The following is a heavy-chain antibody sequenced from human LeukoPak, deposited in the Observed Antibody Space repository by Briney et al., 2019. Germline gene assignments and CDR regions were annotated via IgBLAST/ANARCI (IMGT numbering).Heavy chain of an antibody. CDR3: ARDSSVDIVATTPFDY. Sequence: GGSLRLSCAASGFTFSSYSMNWVRQAPGKGLEWVSSISSSSSYIYYADSVKGRFTISRDNAKNSLYLRMTSLRAEDTAVYYCARDSSVDIVATTPFDYWGQGTLVTVSS. J-gene: IGHJ4*02. CDR2: ISSSSSYI. CDR1: GFTFSSYS. D-gene: IGHD5-12*01. V-gene: IGHV3-21*01.